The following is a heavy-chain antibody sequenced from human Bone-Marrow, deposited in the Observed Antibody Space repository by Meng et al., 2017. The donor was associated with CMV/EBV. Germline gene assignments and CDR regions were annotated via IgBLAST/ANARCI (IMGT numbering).Heavy chain of an antibody. Sequence: ASVKVSCKASGYTFTINYLHWVRQAPGQGLEWMGIIDPNDGSTEYAQKFKGRVTMTRDTSTATVYMEVISLRSEDTAMYYCARDHRKIYSGGYPRGDFLDFWGQGTLVTFSS. CDR1: GYTFTINY. CDR2: IDPNDGST. CDR3: ARDHRKIYSGGYPRGDFLDF. V-gene: IGHV1-46*01. D-gene: IGHD1-26*01. J-gene: IGHJ4*02.